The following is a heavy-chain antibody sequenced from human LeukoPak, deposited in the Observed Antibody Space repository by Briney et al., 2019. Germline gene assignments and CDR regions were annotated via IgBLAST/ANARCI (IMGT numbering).Heavy chain of an antibody. CDR2: ISYDGSKK. D-gene: IGHD6-13*01. J-gene: IGHJ6*02. V-gene: IGHV3-30*04. CDR1: GFTFSSYA. Sequence: GGSLRLSCAASGFTFSSYAMNWVRQAPGKGLDWVAVISYDGSKKYYEDSVKGRFTISRDDSKNTLYLQMNSLRAEDTAVYYCARDPYSSSWYSPYYYYYYGMDVWGQGTTVTVSS. CDR3: ARDPYSSSWYSPYYYYYYGMDV.